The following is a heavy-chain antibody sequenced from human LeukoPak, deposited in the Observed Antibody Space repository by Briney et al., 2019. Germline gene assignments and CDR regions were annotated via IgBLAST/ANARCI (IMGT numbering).Heavy chain of an antibody. V-gene: IGHV3-74*01. D-gene: IGHD3-22*01. CDR3: VRASGTDSSGYVEIDF. J-gene: IGHJ4*02. Sequence: GGSLRLSCAASGFNFSSHWMHWLRQPPGKGLVWVSRINSDGSHTTYANSMKGRFTISRDNAKNTLYLQMNSLRAEDTSVYYCVRASGTDSSGYVEIDFWGQGTLVTVSS. CDR1: GFNFSSHW. CDR2: INSDGSHT.